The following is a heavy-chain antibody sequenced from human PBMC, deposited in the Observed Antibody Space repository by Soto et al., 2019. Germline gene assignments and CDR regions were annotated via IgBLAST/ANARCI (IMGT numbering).Heavy chain of an antibody. CDR2: MTRSGSSS. CDR1: GFTFSDHY. D-gene: IGHD3-22*01. Sequence: GGSLRLSCAASGFTFSDHYMSWIRQAPGKGLEWISYMTRSGSSSSYADSVKGRFTISRDNAKNSLYLQMNSLRGDDTAVYYCAKDPYYYDSSGYPLGYWGQGTLVTVSS. CDR3: AKDPYYYDSSGYPLGY. J-gene: IGHJ4*02. V-gene: IGHV3-11*01.